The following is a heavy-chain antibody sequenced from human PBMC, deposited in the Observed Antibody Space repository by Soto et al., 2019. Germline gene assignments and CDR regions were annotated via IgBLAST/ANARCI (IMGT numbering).Heavy chain of an antibody. CDR3: ARASFKTGYFDY. CDR2: THPSGSS. Sequence: QVQLQESGPGLVKPSQTLSLTCTVSGGSISSGGYYWSWIRQHPGKGLERTGYTHPSGSSYYNPTRTSRVTISVDRSRNQFSLKLSSVTAADTAVYYCARASFKTGYFDYWGQGTLVTVSS. CDR1: GGSISSGGYY. J-gene: IGHJ4*02. V-gene: IGHV4-31*03. D-gene: IGHD3-16*02.